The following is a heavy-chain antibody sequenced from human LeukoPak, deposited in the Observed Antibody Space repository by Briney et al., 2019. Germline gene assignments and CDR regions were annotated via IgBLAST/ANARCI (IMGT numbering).Heavy chain of an antibody. CDR3: ARDRQEGYPSNWFDP. D-gene: IGHD2-15*01. CDR1: GYTFTGYY. V-gene: IGHV1-2*02. CDR2: VSPNSGGT. Sequence: ASVKVSCKASGYTFTGYYMHWVRQAPGQGLEWMGWVSPNSGGTNYAQKFQGRVTMTRDTSISTAYMELSRLRSDDTAVYYCARDRQEGYPSNWFDPWGQGTLVTVSS. J-gene: IGHJ5*02.